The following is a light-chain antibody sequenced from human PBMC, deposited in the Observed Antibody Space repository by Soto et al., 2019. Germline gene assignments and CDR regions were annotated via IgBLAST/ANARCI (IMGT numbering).Light chain of an antibody. CDR3: HTWGTGIQV. CDR1: SGHSSYA. V-gene: IGLV4-69*01. J-gene: IGLJ2*01. CDR2: LSSDGSH. Sequence: QSVLTQSPSASASLGASVKLTCTLSSGHSSYAIAWHQQQPEKGPRYLMKLSSDGSHSKGDGIPDRFSGSSSGAERYLTISSLQSEDEADYYCHTWGTGIQVFGGGTKLTVL.